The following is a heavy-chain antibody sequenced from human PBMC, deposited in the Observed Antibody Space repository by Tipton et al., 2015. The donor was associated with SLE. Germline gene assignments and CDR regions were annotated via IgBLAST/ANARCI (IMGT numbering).Heavy chain of an antibody. CDR2: IYYSGST. V-gene: IGHV4-31*03. CDR3: ARARIVVVVAHDY. D-gene: IGHD2-15*01. Sequence: TLSLTCTVSGGSISSGGYYWSWIRQHPGKGLEWIGYIYYSGSTYYNPSLKSRVTISVDTSKNQFSLKLSSVTAADTAVYYCARARIVVVVAHDYWGQGTLVTVSS. J-gene: IGHJ4*02. CDR1: GGSISSGGYY.